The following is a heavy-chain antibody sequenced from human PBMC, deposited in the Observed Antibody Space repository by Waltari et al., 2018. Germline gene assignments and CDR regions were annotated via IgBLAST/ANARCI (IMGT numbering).Heavy chain of an antibody. Sequence: QVQLVQSGAEVKKPGASVKVSCKASGYTFTSYAMHWVRQAPGQRLEWMGWINAGNVNTKYSQKFQGRFTITRDTSASTAYMELSSLRSEDTAVYYCARGRRGGYDILTGYLFDYWGQGTLVTVSS. V-gene: IGHV1-3*01. CDR3: ARGRRGGYDILTGYLFDY. J-gene: IGHJ4*02. CDR1: GYTFTSYA. D-gene: IGHD3-9*01. CDR2: INAGNVNT.